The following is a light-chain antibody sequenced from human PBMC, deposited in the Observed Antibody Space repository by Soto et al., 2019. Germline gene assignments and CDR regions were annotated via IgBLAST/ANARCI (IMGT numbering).Light chain of an antibody. CDR1: SNDIGSYNS. Sequence: QSVLTQPAFVSGSPGQSITISCTGTSNDIGSYNSVSWYQHHPGKAPRLLIFEVTDRPSGASHRFSGSRSGNTASLTISGLQADDEATYYCSSFTSSTTLVFGGGTKLTVL. V-gene: IGLV2-14*01. J-gene: IGLJ2*01. CDR3: SSFTSSTTLV. CDR2: EVT.